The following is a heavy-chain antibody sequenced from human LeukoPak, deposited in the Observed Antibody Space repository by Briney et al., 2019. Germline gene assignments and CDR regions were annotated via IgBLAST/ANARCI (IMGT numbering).Heavy chain of an antibody. J-gene: IGHJ4*02. D-gene: IGHD4-11*01. CDR1: GLTFSSHW. CDR3: AKSKSPYPMDYIFDF. Sequence: GGSLRLSCAASGLTFSSHWMHWVRQAPGKGLVWVSRITNDGSSTTYADSVRGRFTISRDNSKNTLYVQMNSLRTDDAAVYYCAKSKSPYPMDYIFDFWGQGTRVTVSS. CDR2: ITNDGSST. V-gene: IGHV3-74*01.